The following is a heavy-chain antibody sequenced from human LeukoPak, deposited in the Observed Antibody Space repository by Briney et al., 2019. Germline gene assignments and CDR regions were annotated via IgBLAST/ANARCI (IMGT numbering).Heavy chain of an antibody. V-gene: IGHV3-73*01. Sequence: GGSLRLSCAASGFTFSGSAMHWVRQASGKGLEWVGRIRSKANSYATAYAASVKGRFTISRDDPKNTAYLQMNSLKTEDTAVYYCTRRYCSGGSCYDYWGQGTLVTVSS. J-gene: IGHJ4*02. D-gene: IGHD2-15*01. CDR1: GFTFSGSA. CDR2: IRSKANSYAT. CDR3: TRRYCSGGSCYDY.